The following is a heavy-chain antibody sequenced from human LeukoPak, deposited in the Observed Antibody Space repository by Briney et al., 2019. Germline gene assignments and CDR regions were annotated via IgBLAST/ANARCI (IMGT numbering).Heavy chain of an antibody. CDR1: GYTFTSYD. J-gene: IGHJ4*02. Sequence: GASVKVSCKASGYTFTSYDINWVRQATGQGLEWMGWMNPNSGNTGYAQKFQGRVTITRNTSISTAYMELSSPRSEDTAVYYCARGLLSSGWYPDYWGQGTLVTVSS. CDR2: MNPNSGNT. CDR3: ARGLLSSGWYPDY. V-gene: IGHV1-8*01. D-gene: IGHD6-19*01.